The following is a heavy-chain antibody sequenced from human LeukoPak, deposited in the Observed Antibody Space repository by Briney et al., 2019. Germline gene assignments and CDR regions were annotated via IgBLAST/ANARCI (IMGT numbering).Heavy chain of an antibody. CDR2: IYHSGST. V-gene: IGHV4-38-2*01. D-gene: IGHD5-12*01. CDR1: GYSISSGYY. CDR3: ARLAYVVAQYYFDY. Sequence: SETLSLTCAVSGYSISSGYYWGWIRQPPVKGLEWIGSIYHSGSTYYNPSLKSRVTISVDTSKNQFSLKLSSVTAADTAVYYCARLAYVVAQYYFDYWGQGTLVTVSS. J-gene: IGHJ4*02.